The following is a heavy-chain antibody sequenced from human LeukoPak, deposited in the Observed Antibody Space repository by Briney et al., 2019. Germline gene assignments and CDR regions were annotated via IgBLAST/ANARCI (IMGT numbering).Heavy chain of an antibody. V-gene: IGHV2-5*05. CDR1: GFSFSTRGVG. CDR2: IYWDDDT. CDR3: ALRSFRGYSNSWNFDY. D-gene: IGHD2/OR15-2a*01. J-gene: IGHJ4*02. Sequence: ESGPTLVKPAQTLTLTCTFSGFSFSTRGVGVGWIRQPPGKALEWLALIYWDDDTRYGPSLKSRLTITKDTSKNQVVLTMTNMDPVDTATYYCALRSFRGYSNSWNFDYWGQGTPVTVSS.